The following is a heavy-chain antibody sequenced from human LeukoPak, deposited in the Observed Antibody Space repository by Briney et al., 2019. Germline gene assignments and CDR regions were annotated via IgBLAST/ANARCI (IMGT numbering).Heavy chain of an antibody. D-gene: IGHD2-2*01. CDR2: IKQDGSEK. CDR3: ARVRGGYCSSTSCSHGMDY. V-gene: IGHV3-7*01. J-gene: IGHJ4*02. CDR1: GFTFSSYW. Sequence: PGGSLRLSCAASGFTFSSYWMSWVRQAPGKGLEWVASIKQDGSEKYYVDSVKGRFTISRDNAKNSLYLQMNSLRAEDTAVYYCARVRGGYCSSTSCSHGMDYWGQGTLVTVSS.